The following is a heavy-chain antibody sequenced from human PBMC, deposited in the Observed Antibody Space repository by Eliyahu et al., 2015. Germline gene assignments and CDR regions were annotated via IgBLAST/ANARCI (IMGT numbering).Heavy chain of an antibody. CDR1: GFTFSSYA. V-gene: IGHV3-23*01. J-gene: IGHJ1*01. CDR3: ANGPLGGSYYVYFQH. D-gene: IGHD1-26*01. CDR2: ISGSGGST. Sequence: EVQLLESGGGLVQPGGSLRLSCAAXGFTFSSYAMSWVRQAPGKGLXWVSAISGSGGSTYYADSVKGRFTISRDNSKNTLYLQMNSLRAEDTAVYYCANGPLGGSYYVYFQHWGQGTLVTVSS.